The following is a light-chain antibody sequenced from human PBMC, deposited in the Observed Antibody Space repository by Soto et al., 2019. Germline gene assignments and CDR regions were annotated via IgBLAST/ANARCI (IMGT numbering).Light chain of an antibody. V-gene: IGLV2-8*01. CDR2: EVN. CDR3: SSFVDGTSYV. CDR1: SSDVGAFNY. Sequence: QSVLTPPPSVSGSPGQSVTISCTGISSDVGAFNYVSWYQHHPGKVPKFLIYEVNKRPSGVPDRFSGSKSGNTASLTVSGLQPEDEAEYFCSSFVDGTSYVFGTGTKVTVL. J-gene: IGLJ1*01.